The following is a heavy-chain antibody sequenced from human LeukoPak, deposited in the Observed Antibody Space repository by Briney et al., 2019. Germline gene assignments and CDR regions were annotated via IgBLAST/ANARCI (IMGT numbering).Heavy chain of an antibody. CDR3: ARDGVDVVPAARYYYYYVDV. Sequence: PGASVKVSCKASGGTFSSYAISWVRQAPGQGLEWMGGIIPIFGTANYAQKFQGRVTITADESTSTAYMELSSLRSEDTAVYYCARDGVDVVPAARYYYYYVDVWGKGTTVTVSS. CDR2: IIPIFGTA. CDR1: GGTFSSYA. V-gene: IGHV1-69*13. D-gene: IGHD2-2*01. J-gene: IGHJ6*03.